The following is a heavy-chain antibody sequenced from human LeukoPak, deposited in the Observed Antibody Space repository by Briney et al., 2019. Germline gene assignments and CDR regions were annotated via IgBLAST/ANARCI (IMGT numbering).Heavy chain of an antibody. J-gene: IGHJ4*02. CDR3: ARDSPGIPD. V-gene: IGHV1-46*01. Sequence: ASVKVSCKASGYTFTSYSIHWVRQAPVQGLEWVGIINPRSGSTNYPQKFQGRVTMTRDTSTSTVYMELSSLRSGDTAVYYCARDSPGIPDWGQGTLVTVSS. CDR1: GYTFTSYS. CDR2: INPRSGST. D-gene: IGHD1-14*01.